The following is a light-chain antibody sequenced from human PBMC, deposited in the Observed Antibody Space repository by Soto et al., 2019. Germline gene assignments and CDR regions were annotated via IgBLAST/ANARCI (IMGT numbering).Light chain of an antibody. Sequence: AVLLTQSPSSFSASTGDRATITCRASQDIHNYLAWYQQVPGKAPKLLLYAASILQTGVPSRFSGSGSGTDFTLTVVDLHAENFATYFCQHDDTFPWTFGQGPMVEN. J-gene: IGKJ1*01. CDR3: QHDDTFPWT. V-gene: IGKV1-8*01. CDR1: QDIHNY. CDR2: AAS.